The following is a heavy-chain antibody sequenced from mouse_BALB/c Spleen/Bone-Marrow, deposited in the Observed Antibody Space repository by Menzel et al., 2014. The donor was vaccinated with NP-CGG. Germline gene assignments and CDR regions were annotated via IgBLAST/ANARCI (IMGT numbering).Heavy chain of an antibody. CDR3: ARFYDGYYLPLDY. CDR2: INPSTGYT. Sequence: QVQLQQSGAELAKPGASVKMSCKASGYTFTDYWMHWVKQRPGQGLEWLGYINPSTGYTEYNQKFKDKATLTADKSSSTAYMQLNSLTSEDSAVYDCARFYDGYYLPLDYWGQGTTLPVSS. D-gene: IGHD2-3*01. V-gene: IGHV1-7*01. J-gene: IGHJ2*01. CDR1: GYTFTDYW.